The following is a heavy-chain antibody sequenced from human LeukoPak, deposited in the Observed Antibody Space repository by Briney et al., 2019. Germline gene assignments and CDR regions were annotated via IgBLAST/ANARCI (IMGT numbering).Heavy chain of an antibody. CDR3: AKIVGATHY. J-gene: IGHJ4*02. CDR1: GFTFSSDA. V-gene: IGHV3-30*18. D-gene: IGHD1-26*01. Sequence: GGSLRLSCAASGFTFSSDAMHWVRQAPGKGMEWVAVISYDGSNKYYADPVKGRFTISRDNSRTTLYLQMNSLRAEDTAVYYCAKIVGATHYWGQGTLVTVSS. CDR2: ISYDGSNK.